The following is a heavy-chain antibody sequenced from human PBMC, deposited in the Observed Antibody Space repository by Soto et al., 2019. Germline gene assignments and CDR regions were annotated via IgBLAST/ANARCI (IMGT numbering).Heavy chain of an antibody. CDR2: INAGNGKT. J-gene: IGHJ5*02. Sequence: ASVKVSCKASGYTFTSYAMHWVRQAPGQRLEWMGWINAGNGKTKYSQKFQGRVTITRDTSAGTAYMELSSLRSEDTAVYYCARGTITIFGVSDPKYNWFDPWGQGTLVTVSS. CDR1: GYTFTSYA. D-gene: IGHD3-3*01. CDR3: ARGTITIFGVSDPKYNWFDP. V-gene: IGHV1-3*01.